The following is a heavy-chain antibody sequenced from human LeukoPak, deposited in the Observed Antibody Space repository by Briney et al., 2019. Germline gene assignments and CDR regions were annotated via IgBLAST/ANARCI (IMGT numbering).Heavy chain of an antibody. CDR2: LIPILGIA. CDR3: AGDPYDYDSSGYSDY. D-gene: IGHD3-22*01. V-gene: IGHV1-69*04. CDR1: GGTLISYA. Sequence: GASVKVSRKSSGGTLISYAISWVRQAPGQGCEWMGSLIPILGIANYAQKLRGRVTITADKYPSTAYMELSNMRLEDTAVYYCAGDPYDYDSSGYSDYWGQGTLVTVSS. J-gene: IGHJ4*02.